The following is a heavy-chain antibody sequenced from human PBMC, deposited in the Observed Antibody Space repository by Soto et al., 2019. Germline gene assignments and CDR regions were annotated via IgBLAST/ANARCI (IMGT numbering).Heavy chain of an antibody. Sequence: SETLSLTCTVSGGSISSSSYYWGWIRQPPGKGLEGIGSIYYSGSTYYNPSLKSRVTISVDTSKNQFSLKLSSVTAADTAVYYCARQYYYDSSGYDAFDIWGQGTMVTVSS. CDR2: IYYSGST. D-gene: IGHD3-22*01. J-gene: IGHJ3*02. V-gene: IGHV4-39*01. CDR1: GGSISSSSYY. CDR3: ARQYYYDSSGYDAFDI.